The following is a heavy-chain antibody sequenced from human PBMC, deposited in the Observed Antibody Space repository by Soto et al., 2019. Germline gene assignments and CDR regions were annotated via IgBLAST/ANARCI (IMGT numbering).Heavy chain of an antibody. D-gene: IGHD6-6*01. CDR2: ISAYNGNT. Sequence: ASVKVSCKASGYTFTSYGISWVRQAPGQGLEWMGWISAYNGNTNYAQKLQGRVTMTTDTSTSTAYMELRSLRSDDTAVYYCARGAVPYPPPPTTEYSSSSGSYSDYGGQGTLVTVS. V-gene: IGHV1-18*01. CDR1: GYTFTSYG. CDR3: ARGAVPYPPPPTTEYSSSSGSYSDY. J-gene: IGHJ4*02.